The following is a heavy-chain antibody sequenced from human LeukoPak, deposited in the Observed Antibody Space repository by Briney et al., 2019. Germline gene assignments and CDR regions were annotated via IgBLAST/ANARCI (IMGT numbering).Heavy chain of an antibody. V-gene: IGHV1-46*01. D-gene: IGHD5-24*01. Sequence: ASVKVSCKAFGYTFTSNYMHWVRQAPGQGPEWMGVISPSGGSTTYAQKFQGRVTLTRDMSTSTDYLELSSLRSEDTAVYYCVRDNSVRDEAWWSNPWGQGTLVTVSS. CDR1: GYTFTSNY. J-gene: IGHJ5*02. CDR2: ISPSGGST. CDR3: VRDNSVRDEAWWSNP.